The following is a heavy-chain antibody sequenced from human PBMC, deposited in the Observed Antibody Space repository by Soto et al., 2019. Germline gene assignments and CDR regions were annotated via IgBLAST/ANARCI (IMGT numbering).Heavy chain of an antibody. J-gene: IGHJ4*02. CDR2: ISSSSNYI. CDR3: ARDLVGATI. V-gene: IGHV3-21*01. CDR1: GFTFSSYS. Sequence: EVQLVESGGGLVKPGGSLRLSCAASGFTFSSYSMNWVRQAPGKGLEWVSSISSSSNYIYYADSVKGRFTISRDNAKNSLYLQMNSLRAEDTAVYCCARDLVGATIWGQGTLVTVSS. D-gene: IGHD1-26*01.